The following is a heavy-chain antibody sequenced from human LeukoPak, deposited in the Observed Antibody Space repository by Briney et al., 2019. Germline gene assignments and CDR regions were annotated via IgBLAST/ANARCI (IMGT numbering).Heavy chain of an antibody. CDR1: GGSISSYY. CDR2: IYYSGST. V-gene: IGHV4-59*01. D-gene: IGHD4-23*01. J-gene: IGHJ3*02. Sequence: PSETLSLTCTVSGGSISSYYWSWIRQPPGKGLEWIGYIYYSGSTNYNPSLKSRVTISVDMSKSQFSLKLSSVTAADTAVYYCARHQRGNSDAFDIWGQGTMVTVSS. CDR3: ARHQRGNSDAFDI.